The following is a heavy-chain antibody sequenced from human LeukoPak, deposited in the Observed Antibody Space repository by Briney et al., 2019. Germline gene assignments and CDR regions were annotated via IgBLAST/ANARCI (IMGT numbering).Heavy chain of an antibody. Sequence: GEALKISCKGSGYSFTSYWIGWVRQMPGKGLEWMGIISFGASDSRYSPSFQGRDTISVDKSINPAYLQWSSLKASDTAMYYCATARPHRGFDIWGQGTMVTVSS. J-gene: IGHJ3*02. CDR3: ATARPHRGFDI. V-gene: IGHV5-51*01. CDR2: ISFGASDS. CDR1: GYSFTSYW.